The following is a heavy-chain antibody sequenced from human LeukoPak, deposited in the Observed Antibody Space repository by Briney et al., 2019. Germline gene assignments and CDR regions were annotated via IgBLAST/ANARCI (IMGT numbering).Heavy chain of an antibody. D-gene: IGHD5-18*01. V-gene: IGHV3-23*01. Sequence: GGPLRLSCAASGFTFNNHAMSWVRQAPGKGLEWVSGINGNGASTYYSDSVKGRFTISRDNSKNTLYLQMSSLRAEDTAIYYCAKDQGYSYYYLDYWGQGTLVTVSS. CDR2: INGNGAST. CDR3: AKDQGYSYYYLDY. J-gene: IGHJ4*02. CDR1: GFTFNNHA.